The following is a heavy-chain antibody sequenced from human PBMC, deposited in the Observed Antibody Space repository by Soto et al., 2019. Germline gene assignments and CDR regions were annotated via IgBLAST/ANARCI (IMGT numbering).Heavy chain of an antibody. CDR1: GFTFSSYA. CDR2: ISGSGGST. CDR3: AKDLYCSGGSCYSFLAAVGTFDY. Sequence: EVQLLESGGGLVQPGGSLRLSCAASGFTFSSYAMSWVRQAPGKGLEWVSAISGSGGSTYYADSVKGRFTISRDNSKNTLYLQMNSLRAEDTAAYYCAKDLYCSGGSCYSFLAAVGTFDYWGQGTLVTVSS. V-gene: IGHV3-23*01. J-gene: IGHJ4*02. D-gene: IGHD2-15*01.